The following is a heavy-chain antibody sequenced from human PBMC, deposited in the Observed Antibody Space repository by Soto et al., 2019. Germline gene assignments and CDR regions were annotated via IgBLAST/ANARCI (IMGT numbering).Heavy chain of an antibody. J-gene: IGHJ4*02. CDR3: AKDRTKYYDSSGYGFDY. CDR2: INWDSGNI. CDR1: GFTFDDYA. D-gene: IGHD3-22*01. V-gene: IGHV3-9*01. Sequence: EVQLVESGGGVVQPGRSLRLSCAASGFTFDDYAMHWVRQAPGKGLEWVSGINWDSGNIGYADSVKGRLTISRDNAKNSRYLNMNSMSAEDTALYYCAKDRTKYYDSSGYGFDYWGQGTLVTVSS.